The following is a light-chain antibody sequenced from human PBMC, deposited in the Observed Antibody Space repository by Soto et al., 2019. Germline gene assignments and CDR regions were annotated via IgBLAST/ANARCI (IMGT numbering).Light chain of an antibody. CDR2: QDS. V-gene: IGLV3-1*01. J-gene: IGLJ1*01. CDR1: KLGDKY. Sequence: SYQLTQPPSVSVSPGQTASITCSGDKLGDKYACWYQQKPGQSPVLVIYQDSKRPSGIPGRFSGSNSGNTATLTISGTHAMDEADYYCQAWDSSAYVFGTGTKVTVL. CDR3: QAWDSSAYV.